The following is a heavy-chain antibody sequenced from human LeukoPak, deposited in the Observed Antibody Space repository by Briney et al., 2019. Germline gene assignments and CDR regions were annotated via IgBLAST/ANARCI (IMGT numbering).Heavy chain of an antibody. CDR1: GFTFRIYD. V-gene: IGHV3-30-3*01. Sequence: GMSLRLSRAASGFTFRIYDMHGVPEAPGKARVGVAVISYDGSNKYYADSVKGRFTISRDNSKNTLYLQMNSLRAEDTAVYYCARGDGYNYGDDAFDIWGQGTMVTVSS. CDR3: ARGDGYNYGDDAFDI. J-gene: IGHJ3*02. CDR2: ISYDGSNK. D-gene: IGHD5-24*01.